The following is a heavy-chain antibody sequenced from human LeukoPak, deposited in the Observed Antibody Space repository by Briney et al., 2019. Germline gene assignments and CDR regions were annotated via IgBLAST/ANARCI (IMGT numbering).Heavy chain of an antibody. CDR2: ISSSSSTI. CDR3: ARDLSGKYYYDYYYMDV. CDR1: GFTFSSYS. Sequence: PGGSLRLSCAASGFTFSSYSMNWVRQAPGKGLEWVSYISSSSSTIYYADSVKGRFTISRDNAKNSLYLQMNSLRAEDTAVYYCARDLSGKYYYDYYYMDVWGKGTTVTVSS. J-gene: IGHJ6*03. V-gene: IGHV3-48*04. D-gene: IGHD2/OR15-2a*01.